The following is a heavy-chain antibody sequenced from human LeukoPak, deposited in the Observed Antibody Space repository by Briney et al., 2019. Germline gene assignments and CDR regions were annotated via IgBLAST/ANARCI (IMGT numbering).Heavy chain of an antibody. D-gene: IGHD6-19*01. CDR2: INTSGGRT. CDR3: ASGWYIDY. CDR1: GFTFSSYA. V-gene: IGHV3-23*01. J-gene: IGHJ4*02. Sequence: GGSLRLSCAASGFTFSSYAMSWVRRAPGKGLEWVSGINTSGGRTYYADSVKGRFTISRDNSKNTLYLQMNSLRAEDTAVYYCASGWYIDYWGQGTLVTVSS.